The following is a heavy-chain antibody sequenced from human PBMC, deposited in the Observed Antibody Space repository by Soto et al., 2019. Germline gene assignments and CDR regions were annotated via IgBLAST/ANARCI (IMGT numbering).Heavy chain of an antibody. D-gene: IGHD2-15*01. CDR2: ISGSGGST. J-gene: IGHJ4*02. CDR3: AKGPYCSGGSCYSGTPYYFDY. V-gene: IGHV3-23*01. Sequence: GGSLRLSCAASGFTFSSYAMSWVRQAPGKGLEWVSAISGSGGSTYYADSVKGRFTISRDNSKNTLYLQMNSLRAEDTAVYYCAKGPYCSGGSCYSGTPYYFDYWGQGTLVTVSS. CDR1: GFTFSSYA.